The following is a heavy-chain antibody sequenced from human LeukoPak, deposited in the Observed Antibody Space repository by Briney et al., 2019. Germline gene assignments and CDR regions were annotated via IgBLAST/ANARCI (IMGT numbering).Heavy chain of an antibody. D-gene: IGHD4-17*01. CDR2: IIPIFGTA. J-gene: IGHJ5*02. V-gene: IGHV1-69*06. CDR3: ARDVYGDYRYNWFDP. CDR1: GGTFSSYA. Sequence: SVKVSCRASGGTFSSYAISWVRQAPGQGLEWMGGIIPIFGTANYAQRFQGRVTITADKSTSTAYMELSSLRSEDTAVYYCARDVYGDYRYNWFDPWGQGTLVTVSS.